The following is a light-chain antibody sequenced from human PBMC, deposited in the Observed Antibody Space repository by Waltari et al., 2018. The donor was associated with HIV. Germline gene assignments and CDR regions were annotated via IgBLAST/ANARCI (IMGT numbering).Light chain of an antibody. CDR3: QQYGSSPLFT. Sequence: VLTQSPGTLSLSPGERATLSCRASQNVGGNYLAWYQQRPGQTPRLLIYDASSRATGIPDRFSGSGSGTDFTLTITRLEPEDFAVYYCQQYGSSPLFTFGPGTIVDI. CDR1: QNVGGNY. J-gene: IGKJ3*01. CDR2: DAS. V-gene: IGKV3-20*01.